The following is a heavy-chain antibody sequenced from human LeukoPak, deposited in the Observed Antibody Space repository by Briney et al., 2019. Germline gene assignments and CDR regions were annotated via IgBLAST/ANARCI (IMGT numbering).Heavy chain of an antibody. CDR1: EFTFNRYW. CDR2: IKQDGSEA. V-gene: IGHV3-7*04. CDR3: TRDALFGSGRTHLDF. Sequence: WGSLRLSCAASEFTFNRYWMSWVRQAPGKGLQWVANIKQDGSEAHYVDSVKGRFTISRDNAKNSLSLQMNSLNVDDTGVYFCTRDALFGSGRTHLDFWSQGTLVSVSS. J-gene: IGHJ4*02. D-gene: IGHD3-10*01.